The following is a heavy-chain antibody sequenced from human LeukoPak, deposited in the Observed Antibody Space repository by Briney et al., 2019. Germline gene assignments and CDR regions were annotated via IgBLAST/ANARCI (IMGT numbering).Heavy chain of an antibody. CDR1: GFTFDDYA. Sequence: GRSLRLSCAASGFTFDDYAMHWVRQAPGKGLEWVSGISWNSGSIGYADSVKGRFTISRDNAKTTLYLQMNSLRDEDTAVYYCAGDLISGSGSLGYWGQGTLVTVSS. V-gene: IGHV3-9*01. J-gene: IGHJ4*02. CDR2: ISWNSGSI. D-gene: IGHD3-10*01. CDR3: AGDLISGSGSLGY.